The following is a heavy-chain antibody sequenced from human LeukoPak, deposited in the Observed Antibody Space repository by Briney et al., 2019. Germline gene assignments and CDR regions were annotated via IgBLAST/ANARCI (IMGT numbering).Heavy chain of an antibody. V-gene: IGHV1-58*01. CDR2: IVVGSGNT. Sequence: SVKVSCKASGFTFTSSAVQWVRQARGQRLEWIGWIVVGSGNTNYAQKFQGRVTITRDMSTSTAYMELSSLRSEDTAVYYCAADPRAYSSSWYKYYYYGMDVWGQGTTVTVSS. J-gene: IGHJ6*02. D-gene: IGHD6-13*01. CDR1: GFTFTSSA. CDR3: AADPRAYSSSWYKYYYYGMDV.